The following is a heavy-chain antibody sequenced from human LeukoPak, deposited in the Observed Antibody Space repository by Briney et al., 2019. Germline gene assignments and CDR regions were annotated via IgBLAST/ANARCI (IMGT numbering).Heavy chain of an antibody. CDR1: GYSMNSHY. Sequence: SETLSLTCTVSGYSMNSHYWTWIRQSPGKGLEWIGFVYYSGRTNYNPSLKSRATISVDTSNNQFSMRLYSVTAADTAIYYCAREPLYSGTYRYFDFWGPGILVTVSS. CDR2: VYYSGRT. J-gene: IGHJ4*02. V-gene: IGHV4-59*11. D-gene: IGHD1-26*01. CDR3: AREPLYSGTYRYFDF.